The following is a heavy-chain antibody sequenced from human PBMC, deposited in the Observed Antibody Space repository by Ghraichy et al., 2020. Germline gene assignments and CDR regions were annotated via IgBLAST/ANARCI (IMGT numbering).Heavy chain of an antibody. D-gene: IGHD3-22*01. CDR3: ADAYYYDSSGYYGAWYFDL. Sequence: SETLSLTCTVSGGSISSSSYYWGWIRQPPGKGLEWIGSIYYSGSTYYNPSLKSRVTISVDTSKNQFSLKLSSVTAADTAVYYCADAYYYDSSGYYGAWYFDLWGRGTLVTVSS. CDR2: IYYSGST. CDR1: GGSISSSSYY. J-gene: IGHJ2*01. V-gene: IGHV4-39*01.